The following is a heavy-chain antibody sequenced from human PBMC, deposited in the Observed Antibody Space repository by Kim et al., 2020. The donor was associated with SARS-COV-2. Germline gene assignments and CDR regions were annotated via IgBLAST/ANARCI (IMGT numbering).Heavy chain of an antibody. D-gene: IGHD3-9*01. CDR2: INAGNGNT. V-gene: IGHV1-3*01. CDR1: GYTFTSYA. Sequence: ASVKVSCKASGYTFTSYAMHWVRQAPGQRLEWMGWINAGNGNTKYSQKFQGRVTITRDTSASTAYMALSSLRSEDTAVYYCARALARGDILTGYYFSGYYFDYWGQGTLVTVSS. CDR3: ARALARGDILTGYYFSGYYFDY. J-gene: IGHJ4*02.